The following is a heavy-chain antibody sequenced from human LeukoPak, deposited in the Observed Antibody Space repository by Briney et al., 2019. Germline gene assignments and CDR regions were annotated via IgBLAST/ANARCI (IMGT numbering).Heavy chain of an antibody. V-gene: IGHV3-23*01. D-gene: IGHD3-3*02. J-gene: IGHJ4*02. CDR3: AKVAIFGVVISSYFDY. Sequence: GGSLRLSCAASGFTFSSYAMSWVRQAPGEGLEWVSAISGSGDNTYYADSVKDRFTISRDNSENTLYLQMNSLRAEDTAVYYCAKVAIFGVVISSYFDYWGQGTLVTVSS. CDR2: ISGSGDNT. CDR1: GFTFSSYA.